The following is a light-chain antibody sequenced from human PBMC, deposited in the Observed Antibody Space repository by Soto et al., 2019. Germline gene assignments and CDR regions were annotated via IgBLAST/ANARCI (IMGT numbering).Light chain of an antibody. CDR2: GAS. V-gene: IGKV3-20*01. CDR1: QSVRSSY. J-gene: IGKJ3*01. CDR3: QQYGSSTFT. Sequence: EVVLTQSPGTLSLSPGERATLSCRASQSVRSSYVAWYQQKPGQAPRLLIYGASSTATGIPDRFSGSGSGTDFTLTSSRLEPEDVAVYYCQQYGSSTFTFGPGTTVDIK.